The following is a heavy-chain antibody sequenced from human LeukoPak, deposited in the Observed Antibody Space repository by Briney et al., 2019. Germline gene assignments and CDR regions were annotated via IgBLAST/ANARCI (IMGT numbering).Heavy chain of an antibody. Sequence: SETLSLTCAVYGGSFSSYYWSWIRQPPGKGLEWIGEINHSGSTNYNPSLKSRVTISVDTSKNQFSLKLSSVTAADTAVYYCARAGEVVPAAISWFDPWGQGTLVTVSS. CDR3: ARAGEVVPAAISWFDP. D-gene: IGHD2-2*01. V-gene: IGHV4-34*01. J-gene: IGHJ5*02. CDR1: GGSFSSYY. CDR2: INHSGST.